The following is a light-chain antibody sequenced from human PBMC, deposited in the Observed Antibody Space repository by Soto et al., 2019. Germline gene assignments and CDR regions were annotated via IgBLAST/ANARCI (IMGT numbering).Light chain of an antibody. V-gene: IGKV3-15*01. CDR3: QQYNNWPPWT. Sequence: IVLTQSPATLSLSPGERATLSFRASQSVSSYLAWYQQKPGQAPRLLIYGASTRATGIPARFSGSGSGTEFTLTISSLQSEDFAVYYCQQYNNWPPWTFGQGTKGDIK. CDR1: QSVSSY. CDR2: GAS. J-gene: IGKJ1*01.